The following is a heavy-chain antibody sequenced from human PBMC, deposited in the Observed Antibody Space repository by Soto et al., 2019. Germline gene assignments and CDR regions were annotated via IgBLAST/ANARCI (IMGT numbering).Heavy chain of an antibody. CDR1: GYTFTSYG. CDR2: ISAYNGNT. V-gene: IGHV1-18*01. CDR3: ARVLEYCSSTSCYGSGLYYFDY. J-gene: IGHJ4*02. Sequence: GASVKVSCKASGYTFTSYGISLVRQAPGQGLEWMGWISAYNGNTNYAQRLQGRVTMTTDTSTSTAYMELRSLRSDDTAVYYCARVLEYCSSTSCYGSGLYYFDYWGQGTLVTVSS. D-gene: IGHD2-2*01.